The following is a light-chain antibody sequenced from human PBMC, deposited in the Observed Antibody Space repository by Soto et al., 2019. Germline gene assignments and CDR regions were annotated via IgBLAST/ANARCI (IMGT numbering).Light chain of an antibody. CDR1: ENVRTF. V-gene: IGKV3-11*01. CDR2: GAS. Sequence: EVVLTQSSATLSLSPGERATLSCRASENVRTFVDWYQQKPGQAPRLLIHGASNRATGIPARFSGSGSGTDFTLTISNLEPEDFAVYYCQQHSHWPPWTFGQGTRVEI. J-gene: IGKJ1*01. CDR3: QQHSHWPPWT.